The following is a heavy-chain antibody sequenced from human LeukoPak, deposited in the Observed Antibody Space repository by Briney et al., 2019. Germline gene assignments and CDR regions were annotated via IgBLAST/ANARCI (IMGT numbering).Heavy chain of an antibody. CDR1: GFTFSSYA. J-gene: IGHJ4*02. CDR2: ISGSGGST. V-gene: IGHV3-23*01. CDR3: AKYFSSSSVVDY. D-gene: IGHD6-6*01. Sequence: GGSLRLSCAASGFTFSSYAMSWVRQAPGKGLEWVSAISGSGGSTYYADSVKGRFTISRDNSKNTLYLQMNSLRAENTAVYYCAKYFSSSSVVDYWGQGTLVTVSS.